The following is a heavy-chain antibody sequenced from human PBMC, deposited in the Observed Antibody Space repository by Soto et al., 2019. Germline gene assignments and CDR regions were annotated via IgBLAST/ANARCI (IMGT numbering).Heavy chain of an antibody. CDR1: GFSFTSYW. CDR2: IYPSDSDV. D-gene: IGHD6-13*01. V-gene: IGHV5-51*01. J-gene: IGHJ4*02. Sequence: PGESLKISCKGSGFSFTSYWIGWVRQMPGKGLDWMGNIYPSDSDVTYSPSFKGLVTMSADKSTNTAYLQWSSLKASDTAIYFCARLDSSGWSEWGQGTRVTGSS. CDR3: ARLDSSGWSE.